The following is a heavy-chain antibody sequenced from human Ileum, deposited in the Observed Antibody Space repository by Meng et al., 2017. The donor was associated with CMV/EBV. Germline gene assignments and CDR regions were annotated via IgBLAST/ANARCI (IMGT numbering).Heavy chain of an antibody. J-gene: IGHJ4*02. Sequence: CKGSGYSFTSYWIGWVRQLPGKGLEWMGIIYPGYSDTRYSPSFQGQVAISADKSISTAYLQWSSLKASDTAMYYCARSYDFWSGDFDYWGQGTLVTVSS. D-gene: IGHD3-3*01. V-gene: IGHV5-51*01. CDR3: ARSYDFWSGDFDY. CDR1: GYSFTSYW. CDR2: IYPGYSDT.